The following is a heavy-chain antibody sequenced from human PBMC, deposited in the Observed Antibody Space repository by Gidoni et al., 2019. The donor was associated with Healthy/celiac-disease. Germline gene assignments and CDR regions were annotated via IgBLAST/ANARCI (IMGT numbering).Heavy chain of an antibody. V-gene: IGHV3-30*18. CDR3: AKDHRGVATVHFDY. CDR1: GFTFSSYG. Sequence: QVQLVESGGGVVQPGRSLRLSCAASGFTFSSYGMHWVRQAPGKGLEWVAVISYDGSNKYDADSVKGRFTISRDNSKNTLYLQMNSLRAEDTAVYYCAKDHRGVATVHFDYWGQGTLVTVSS. D-gene: IGHD5-12*01. CDR2: ISYDGSNK. J-gene: IGHJ4*02.